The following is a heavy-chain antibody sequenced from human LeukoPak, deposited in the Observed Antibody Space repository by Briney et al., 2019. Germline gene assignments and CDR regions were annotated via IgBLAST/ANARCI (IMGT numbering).Heavy chain of an antibody. CDR3: AREPGYSGFDY. Sequence: SETLSLTCTVSGGSIRSSYYYWGWIRQPPGKGLEWIGSIYDSGSTYYNPSLKSRVTISVDKSKNQFSLKLSSVTAADTAVYYCAREPGYSGFDYWGQGTLVTVSS. CDR2: IYDSGST. CDR1: GGSIRSSYYY. D-gene: IGHD5-12*01. V-gene: IGHV4-39*07. J-gene: IGHJ4*02.